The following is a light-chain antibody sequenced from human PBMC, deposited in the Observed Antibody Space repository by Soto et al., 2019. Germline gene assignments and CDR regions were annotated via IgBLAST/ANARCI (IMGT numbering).Light chain of an antibody. CDR1: QGIRDA. V-gene: IGKV1-17*01. CDR2: AAS. CDR3: LQHNSYPQT. J-gene: IGKJ1*01. Sequence: DIQMTQSPSSLSASVGDRVTITCRASQGIRDALGWYQQKPGKAPKRLIYAASSLQSGVPSRFSGSRSGTEFTLTVSSLQPEDFSCYFCLQHNSYPQTFGQGTKVE.